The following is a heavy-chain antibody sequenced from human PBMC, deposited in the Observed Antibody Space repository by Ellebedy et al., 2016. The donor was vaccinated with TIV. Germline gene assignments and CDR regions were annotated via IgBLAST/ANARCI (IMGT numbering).Heavy chain of an antibody. CDR3: GRDVGP. CDR2: IYSGGST. CDR1: GFSISGNF. J-gene: IGHJ5*02. V-gene: IGHV3-53*01. Sequence: GGSLRLSXAASGFSISGNFISWVRQAPGRGLEWVSVIYSGGSTYYGDSVKGRFTISRDSSKNTLFLQMNSLRVEDTAVYYCGRDVGPWGQGTLVTVSS.